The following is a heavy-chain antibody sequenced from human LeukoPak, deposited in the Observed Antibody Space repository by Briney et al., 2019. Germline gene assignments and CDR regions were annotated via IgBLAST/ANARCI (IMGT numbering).Heavy chain of an antibody. J-gene: IGHJ4*02. CDR2: ISGSGGST. D-gene: IGHD3-22*01. CDR1: GFTFSSYA. CDR3: AKSWGSSGYYYSRAPDYFDY. V-gene: IGHV3-23*01. Sequence: GGSLRLSCAASGFTFSSYAMSWVRQAPGKGLEWVSAISGSGGSTYYADSAKGRFTISRDNSKNTLYLQMNSLRAEDTAVYYCAKSWGSSGYYYSRAPDYFDYWGQGTLVTVSS.